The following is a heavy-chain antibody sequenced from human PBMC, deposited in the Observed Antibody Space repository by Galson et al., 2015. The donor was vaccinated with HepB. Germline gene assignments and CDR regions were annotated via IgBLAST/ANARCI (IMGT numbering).Heavy chain of an antibody. CDR3: ARESYSHYGMDV. J-gene: IGHJ6*02. CDR2: INSDGSST. CDR1: GFTFSSYW. Sequence: SLRLSCAASGFTFSSYWMHWVRQAPGKGLVWVSRINSDGSSTSYADSVKGRFTISRDNAKNTLYLQMNSLRAEDTAVYYCARESYSHYGMDVWGQGTTVTVSS. D-gene: IGHD2-2*02. V-gene: IGHV3-74*01.